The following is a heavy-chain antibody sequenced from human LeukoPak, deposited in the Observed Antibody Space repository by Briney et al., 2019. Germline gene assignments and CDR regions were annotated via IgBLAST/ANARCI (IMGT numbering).Heavy chain of an antibody. D-gene: IGHD3-10*01. CDR1: GFTFSSYE. J-gene: IGHJ3*02. Sequence: GGSLRLSCAASGFTFSSYEMNWVRHAPGKGLEWASYISSSGSTIYYADSVKGRFTISRDNAKNSLYLQMNSLRAEDTAVYYCAREFGRGGAFDIWGQGTMVTVSS. CDR2: ISSSGSTI. CDR3: AREFGRGGAFDI. V-gene: IGHV3-48*03.